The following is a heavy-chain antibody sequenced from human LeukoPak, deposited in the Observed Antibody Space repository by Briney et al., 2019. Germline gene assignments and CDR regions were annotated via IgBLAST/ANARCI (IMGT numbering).Heavy chain of an antibody. D-gene: IGHD2-21*01. CDR3: ARVVIATFYYYMDV. V-gene: IGHV4-39*06. CDR2: IYYSGST. Sequence: SETLSLTCTVSGGSISSSTYYWGWIRQPPGKGLEWIGSIYYSGSTYYNPSLKSRVTISVDTSKNQFTLKLSSVTAADTAVYYCARVVIATFYYYMDVWGRGTTVTVSS. CDR1: GGSISSSTYY. J-gene: IGHJ6*03.